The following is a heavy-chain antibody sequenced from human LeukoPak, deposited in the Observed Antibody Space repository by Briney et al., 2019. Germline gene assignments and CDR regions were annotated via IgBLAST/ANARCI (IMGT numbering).Heavy chain of an antibody. J-gene: IGHJ4*02. CDR3: ARVAVAGRAWRDY. D-gene: IGHD6-19*01. CDR1: GYTFSNYG. Sequence: ASVKVSCKASGYTFSNYGISWVRQAPGQGLEWMGWISAYNGNTKSAQNLQGRVTMTTDTSTSTAYMELRSLRSDDTAVYYWARVAVAGRAWRDYWGQGTLVTVSS. CDR2: ISAYNGNT. V-gene: IGHV1-18*04.